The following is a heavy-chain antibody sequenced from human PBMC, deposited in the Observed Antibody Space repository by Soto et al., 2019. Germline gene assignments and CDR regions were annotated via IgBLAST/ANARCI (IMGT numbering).Heavy chain of an antibody. V-gene: IGHV1-18*01. CDR3: TREGSAPYYYYGMDA. D-gene: IGHD3-10*01. J-gene: IGHJ6*02. CDR2: ISTYNDKR. CDR1: GYTFTSYG. Sequence: ASVKVSCKASGYTFTSYGISWVRQAPGQGLEWMGWISTYNDKRAYAQKLQGRVTMTTDTSTSTAYMELRSLRSDDTAIYYCTREGSAPYYYYGMDAWGQGTTVNV.